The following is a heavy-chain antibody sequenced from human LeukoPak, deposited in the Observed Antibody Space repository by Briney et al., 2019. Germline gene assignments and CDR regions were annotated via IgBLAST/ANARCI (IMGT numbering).Heavy chain of an antibody. CDR1: GGTFSSYA. CDR3: ARDFIYGGRLFDY. V-gene: IGHV1-69*04. Sequence: SVKVSCKASGGTFSSYAISWVRQAPGQGLEWMGRIIPILGIANYAQKFQGRVTMTTEISTNTAYMELRSLRSDDTAVYYCARDFIYGGRLFDYWGQGTLVTVSS. J-gene: IGHJ4*02. D-gene: IGHD4/OR15-4a*01. CDR2: IIPILGIA.